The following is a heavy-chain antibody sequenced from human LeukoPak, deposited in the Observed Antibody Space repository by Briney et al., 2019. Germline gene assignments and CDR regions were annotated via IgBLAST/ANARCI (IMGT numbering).Heavy chain of an antibody. CDR2: ISHSGATT. CDR1: GFTFSSYA. D-gene: IGHD3-22*01. Sequence: PGGSLRLSCAASGFTFSSYAMSWVRQAPGKGLEWVSAISHSGATTYYADSVKGRFTISRDNSKNTLYLQMNSLRAEDTAVYYCARDGGYYDQFDYWGQGTLVTVSS. CDR3: ARDGGYYDQFDY. V-gene: IGHV3-23*01. J-gene: IGHJ4*02.